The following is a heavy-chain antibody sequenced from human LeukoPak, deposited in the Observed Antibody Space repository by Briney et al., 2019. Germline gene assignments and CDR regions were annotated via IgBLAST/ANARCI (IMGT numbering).Heavy chain of an antibody. J-gene: IGHJ5*01. CDR1: GFTFSSYG. Sequence: GGSLRLSCAASGFTFSSYGMHWVRQAPGKGLEWVAFIRYDGSNKYYADSVKGRFTISRDNSKNTLYLQMNSLRAEDTAVFYCARARRSGGITMVRGVKDRGWFDSWGQGILVTVSS. CDR2: IRYDGSNK. CDR3: ARARRSGGITMVRGVKDRGWFDS. V-gene: IGHV3-30*02. D-gene: IGHD3-10*01.